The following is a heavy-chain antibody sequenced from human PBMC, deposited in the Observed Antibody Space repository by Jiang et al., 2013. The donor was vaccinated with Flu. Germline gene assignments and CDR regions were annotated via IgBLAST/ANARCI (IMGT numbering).Heavy chain of an antibody. J-gene: IGHJ4*02. Sequence: PGLVKPSETLSLTCTVSGGSISSSSYYWGWIRQPPGKGLEWIGSIYYSGSTYYNPSLKSRVTISVDTSKNQFSLKLSSVTAADTAVYYCAAPGVGYYFDYWGQGTLVTVSS. CDR1: GGSISSSSYY. V-gene: IGHV4-39*07. CDR3: AAPGVGYYFDY. D-gene: IGHD2-15*01. CDR2: IYYSGST.